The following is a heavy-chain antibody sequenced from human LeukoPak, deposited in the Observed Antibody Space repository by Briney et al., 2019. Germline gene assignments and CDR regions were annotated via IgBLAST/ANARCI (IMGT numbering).Heavy chain of an antibody. V-gene: IGHV4-39*07. Sequence: SETLSLTCTVSGGSISSSSYYWGWIRQPPGKGLEWIGSIYYSGSTYYNPSLKSRVTISVDTSKNQFSLKLSSVTAADTAVYYCARIGERLIWFGELLDYWGQGTLVTVSS. D-gene: IGHD3-10*01. CDR2: IYYSGST. CDR1: GGSISSSSYY. CDR3: ARIGERLIWFGELLDY. J-gene: IGHJ4*02.